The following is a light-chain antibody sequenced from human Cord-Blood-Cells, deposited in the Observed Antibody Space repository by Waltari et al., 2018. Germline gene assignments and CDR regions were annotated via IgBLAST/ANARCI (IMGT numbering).Light chain of an antibody. Sequence: QSALTQPAPVSGSLGQSITISCTGTSSDVGGYNYVSWYQQHPGKAPKLMIYDVSNRPSGVSNRFAGSKSGNTASLTISGLQAEDEADYYCSSYTSSSTWVFGGGTKLTVL. CDR3: SSYTSSSTWV. CDR2: DVS. V-gene: IGLV2-14*03. CDR1: SSDVGGYNY. J-gene: IGLJ3*02.